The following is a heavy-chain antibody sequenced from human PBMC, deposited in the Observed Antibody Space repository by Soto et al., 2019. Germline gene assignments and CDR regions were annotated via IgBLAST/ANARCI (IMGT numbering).Heavy chain of an antibody. Sequence: SVQVSCKVLGGTFSSYGITWVRQAPGQGLEWMGGIIPILGTSNYAQKFQGRVTISADESTSTVYMYLSSLRSEDTAVYYCAGVTSGYYSFDYWGQGTLVTVSS. V-gene: IGHV1-69*13. CDR3: AGVTSGYYSFDY. CDR1: GGTFSSYG. D-gene: IGHD3-22*01. CDR2: IIPILGTS. J-gene: IGHJ4*02.